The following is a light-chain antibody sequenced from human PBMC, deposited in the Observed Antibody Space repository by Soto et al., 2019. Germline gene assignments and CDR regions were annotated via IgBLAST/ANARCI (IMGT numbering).Light chain of an antibody. J-gene: IGKJ1*01. CDR2: KAS. CDR1: QSISSW. V-gene: IGKV1-5*03. CDR3: QQSWT. Sequence: DIQMTKSPSTLSASVGDRVTITCRASQSISSWLAWYQQKPGKAPKLLIYKASSLESGVPSRFSGSGSGTECTLSISSRQPDDFATYYCQQSWTFGQGTKVEIK.